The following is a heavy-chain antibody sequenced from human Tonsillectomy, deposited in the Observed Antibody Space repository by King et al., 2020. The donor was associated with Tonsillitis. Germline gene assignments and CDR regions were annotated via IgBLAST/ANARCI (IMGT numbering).Heavy chain of an antibody. CDR1: GFTFSSYA. D-gene: IGHD3-3*01. CDR2: ISGSGGST. J-gene: IGHJ4*02. V-gene: IGHV3-23*04. CDR3: AKAGDFWSGYYITDVDY. Sequence: VQLVESGGGLVQPGGSLRLSCAASGFTFSSYAMSWVRQAPGKGLEWVSAISGSGGSTYYADSVKGRFTISRDNSKNTLYLQMNSLRAEDTAVYYCAKAGDFWSGYYITDVDYWGQGPLVTVSS.